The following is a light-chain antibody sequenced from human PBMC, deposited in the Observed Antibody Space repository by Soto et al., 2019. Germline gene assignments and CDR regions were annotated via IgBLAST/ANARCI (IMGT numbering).Light chain of an antibody. CDR3: QRYNTFSGT. CDR1: QSISRW. Sequence: DIQMTQSPSTLSASVGDRVTITCRASQSISRWLAWYRQKPGTAPKLLIYDASSLESGVPSRFSGRGSGTQFTLTISSLQPDDFATYYCQRYNTFSGTFGPGTKVDIK. V-gene: IGKV1-5*01. J-gene: IGKJ1*01. CDR2: DAS.